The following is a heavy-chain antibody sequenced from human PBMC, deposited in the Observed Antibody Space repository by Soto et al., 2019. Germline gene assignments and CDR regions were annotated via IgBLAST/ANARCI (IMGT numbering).Heavy chain of an antibody. V-gene: IGHV1-8*01. CDR1: GYTFTSYD. Sequence: GASVKVSCKASGYTFTSYDINWVRHATGQGLEWMGWMNPNSGNTGYAQKFQGRVTMTRNTSISTAYMELSSLRSEDTAVYYCARELGIAVAGIRSWFDPWGQGTLVTVSS. J-gene: IGHJ5*02. CDR3: ARELGIAVAGIRSWFDP. D-gene: IGHD6-19*01. CDR2: MNPNSGNT.